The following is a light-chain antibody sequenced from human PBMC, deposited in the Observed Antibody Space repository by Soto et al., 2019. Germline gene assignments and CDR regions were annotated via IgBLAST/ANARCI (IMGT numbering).Light chain of an antibody. CDR2: SAS. V-gene: IGKV1D-12*01. CDR1: QGIRSW. Sequence: DIQMTQSPSSVSASVGDRVTITCRASQGIRSWLAWYQQKPGKAPKLLISSASTLQSGVPSRFNGSGSVTALTLTLGGLQPDDFATYYCHQSDTFPATFGGGTRVEIK. CDR3: HQSDTFPAT. J-gene: IGKJ4*01.